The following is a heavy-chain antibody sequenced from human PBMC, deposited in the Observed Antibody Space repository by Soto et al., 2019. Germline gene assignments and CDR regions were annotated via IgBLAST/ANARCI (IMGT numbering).Heavy chain of an antibody. CDR3: AHSKDYSSRWYTLDFDY. V-gene: IGHV2-5*02. Sequence: QITLKESGPTLVKPTQTLTLTCTFSGFSLSTSGVGVGWIRYPPEKALDWLALIYWDYDKGYSPSLKSRLTITKDTSKNQMVLTMTNVDPVDTATYYCAHSKDYSSRWYTLDFDYWGQGTLVTVSS. J-gene: IGHJ4*02. D-gene: IGHD6-13*01. CDR1: GFSLSTSGVG. CDR2: IYWDYDK.